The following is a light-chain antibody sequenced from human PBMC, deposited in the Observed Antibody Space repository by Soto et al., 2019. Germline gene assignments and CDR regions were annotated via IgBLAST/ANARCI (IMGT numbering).Light chain of an antibody. J-gene: IGLJ1*01. Sequence: QSALTQPASVSGSPGQSITISCTGTSSNVGSYKLVSWYQQHPGKAPKLMIFEVNKRPSGVSNRFSGSNSGNTASLTISGLKVDDEADYYCCSSGGSPTYVFGTGTKLTVL. CDR2: EVN. V-gene: IGLV2-23*02. CDR1: SSNVGSYKL. CDR3: CSSGGSPTYV.